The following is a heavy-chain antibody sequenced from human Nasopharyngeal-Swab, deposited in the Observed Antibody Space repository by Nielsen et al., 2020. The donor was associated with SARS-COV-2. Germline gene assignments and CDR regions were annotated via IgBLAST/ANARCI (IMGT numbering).Heavy chain of an antibody. CDR2: VSYSGTA. V-gene: IGHV4-39*07. CDR3: ARDESGDYLGLPFDY. Sequence: SETLSLTCTVSGASISSSINYWGWIRQSPQKGLEWIGPVSYSGTANYNPSLNSRVTISVDTSKNQFSLKLISVTAADTAVYYCARDESGDYLGLPFDYWGQGTLVTVSS. D-gene: IGHD4-17*01. J-gene: IGHJ4*02. CDR1: GASISSSINY.